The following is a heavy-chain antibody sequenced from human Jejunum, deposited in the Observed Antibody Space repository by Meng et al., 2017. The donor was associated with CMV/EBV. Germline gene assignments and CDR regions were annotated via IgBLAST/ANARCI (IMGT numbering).Heavy chain of an antibody. Sequence: GSGLTRDQVYMDWGRQAPGKGQEWVGSNKSISEGRTTDNAALVSGRFTISRDESRNILQLQMKSHNVDDRAVYYCSFVAGFCFDYWGQGTLVTVSS. CDR2: NKSISEGRTT. J-gene: IGHJ4*02. V-gene: IGHV3-15*07. D-gene: IGHD1-14*01. CDR3: SFVAGFCFDY. CDR1: GLTRDQVY.